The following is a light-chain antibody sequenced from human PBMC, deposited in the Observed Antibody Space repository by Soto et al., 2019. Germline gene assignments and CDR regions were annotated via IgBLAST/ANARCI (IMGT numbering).Light chain of an antibody. Sequence: EIVLTQSPATLSLSPGERATLSCRASQSVRSYLAWYQQKPGQAHRLLIYDASNRATDIPARFIGSGSGRALTLTIISLDPEESAVYYCHQRSKWPLSFGGATKVEIK. CDR2: DAS. CDR1: QSVRSY. J-gene: IGKJ4*01. V-gene: IGKV3-11*02. CDR3: HQRSKWPLS.